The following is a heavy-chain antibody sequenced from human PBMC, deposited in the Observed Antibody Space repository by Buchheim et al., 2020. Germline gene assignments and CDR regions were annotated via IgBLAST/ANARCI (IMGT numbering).Heavy chain of an antibody. J-gene: IGHJ5*02. D-gene: IGHD5-12*01. CDR3: ARDPARGYSGYGRWLNWFDP. Sequence: QVQLQESGPGLVKPSETLSLTCTVSGGSISSYYWSWIRQPPGKGLEWIGYTYYSGSTNYNPSLKSRVTISVDTSKNQFSLKLSSVTAADTAVYYCARDPARGYSGYGRWLNWFDPWGQGTL. CDR1: GGSISSYY. V-gene: IGHV4-59*01. CDR2: TYYSGST.